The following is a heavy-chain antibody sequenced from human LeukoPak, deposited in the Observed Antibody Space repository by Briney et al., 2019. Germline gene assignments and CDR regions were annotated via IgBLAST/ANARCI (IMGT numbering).Heavy chain of an antibody. V-gene: IGHV3-30*03. CDR2: ISYDGSNK. CDR3: ARAWWYYSDSSGHSFNYYFDY. CDR1: GFTFSSYG. D-gene: IGHD3-22*01. Sequence: PGRSLRLSCAASGFTFSSYGMDWVRQAPGKGLGWVAVISYDGSNKYYADSVKGRFTISRDNSKNTLYLQMNSLRAEDTAVYYGARAWWYYSDSSGHSFNYYFDYWGQGTLVTVSS. J-gene: IGHJ4*02.